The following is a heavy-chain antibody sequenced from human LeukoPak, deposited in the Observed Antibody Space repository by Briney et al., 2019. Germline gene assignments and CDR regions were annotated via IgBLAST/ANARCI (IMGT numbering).Heavy chain of an antibody. D-gene: IGHD2/OR15-2a*01. J-gene: IGHJ4*02. Sequence: SETLSLTCAVYGGSFNAYYWSWIRQPPGKGLEWIGEINHSGSTNYNPSLKSRVTLSVDTPKNQFSLKVSSVTAADTAVYYCASGSSTFDFWGQGTLVTVSS. V-gene: IGHV4-34*01. CDR2: INHSGST. CDR3: ASGSSTFDF. CDR1: GGSFNAYY.